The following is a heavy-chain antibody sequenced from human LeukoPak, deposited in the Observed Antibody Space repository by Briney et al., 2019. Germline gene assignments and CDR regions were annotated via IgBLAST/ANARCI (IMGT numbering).Heavy chain of an antibody. CDR1: GFTFSRHP. V-gene: IGHV3-48*01. D-gene: IGHD2-15*01. J-gene: IGHJ6*02. Sequence: PGGSLRLSCAASGFTFSRHPVNWVRQAPGKGLEWVSYISPGTIYYADSVKGRFTISRDNAKNSLYLQMNSLRAEDTAVYYCTRDGRVAYEMDVWGQGTTVTVSS. CDR2: ISPGTI. CDR3: TRDGRVAYEMDV.